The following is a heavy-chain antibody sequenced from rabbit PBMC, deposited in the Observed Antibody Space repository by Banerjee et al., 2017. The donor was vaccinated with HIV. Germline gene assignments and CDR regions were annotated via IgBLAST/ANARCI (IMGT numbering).Heavy chain of an antibody. J-gene: IGHJ4*01. D-gene: IGHD4-1*01. CDR1: GFSFSSSYY. Sequence: QEQLVESGGGLVQPEGSLTLTCTASGFSFSSSYYMCWVRQAPGKGLEWIGCISAGSSGTTYYASWAKGRFTISKTSSTTVALQMTSLTAADTATYFCARDLAGVIGWNFNLWGPGTLVTVS. V-gene: IGHV1S45*01. CDR2: ISAGSSGTT. CDR3: ARDLAGVIGWNFNL.